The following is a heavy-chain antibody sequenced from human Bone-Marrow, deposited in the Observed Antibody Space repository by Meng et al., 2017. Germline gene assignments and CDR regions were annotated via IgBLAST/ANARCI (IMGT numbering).Heavy chain of an antibody. CDR1: GYPIINGYN. J-gene: IGHJ4*02. Sequence: GSLRLSCTVSGYPIINGYNWGWIRQPPGKGLEWIGSIHHSGRTFSNASLKSRITISVDTSKNQFSLKLSSVTAADTAIYYCARLTLGYYHDSSGHPDYFDYWGRGRLVTVSS. D-gene: IGHD3-22*01. CDR2: IHHSGRT. CDR3: ARLTLGYYHDSSGHPDYFDY. V-gene: IGHV4-38-2*02.